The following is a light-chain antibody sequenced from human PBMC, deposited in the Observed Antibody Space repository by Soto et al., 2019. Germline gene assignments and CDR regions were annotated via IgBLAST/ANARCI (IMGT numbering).Light chain of an antibody. J-gene: IGKJ1*01. V-gene: IGKV1-13*02. CDR1: QGISSY. CDR2: DAS. CDR3: QEYNSWRGEWT. Sequence: AIQLTQSPSSLSASVGDRVTITCRASQGISSYLAWYQQKAGKAPKLLIYDASTLESGVPSRFSGSGSRTEFTLTISSLQPDDFATYYCQEYNSWRGEWTFGPGTKV.